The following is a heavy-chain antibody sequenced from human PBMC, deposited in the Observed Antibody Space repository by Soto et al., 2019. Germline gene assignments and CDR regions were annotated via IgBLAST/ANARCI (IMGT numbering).Heavy chain of an antibody. D-gene: IGHD3-10*01. J-gene: IGHJ4*02. CDR1: GFTFSDYY. Sequence: QAQLVESGGGLVKPGGSLRLSCAASGFTFSDYYMTWLRQAPGKGLEWVAKISGSGTTTYYADSVKGRFTVSRDNAKNTLYLQMDSLRAEDTAVYYCASDPYDYASAYWGQGTLLTVSS. CDR3: ASDPYDYASAY. CDR2: ISGSGTTT. V-gene: IGHV3-11*01.